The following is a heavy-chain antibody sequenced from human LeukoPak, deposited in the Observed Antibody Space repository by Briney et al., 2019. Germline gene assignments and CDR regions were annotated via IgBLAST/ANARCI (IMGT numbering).Heavy chain of an antibody. CDR1: GYTFTSYY. Sequence: ASVKVSCKASGYTFTSYYMHWVRQAPGQGLEWMGIINPSDGSTSYAQKFQGRVTMTRDTSTSTVYMELSSLRSEDTAVYYCASRLARGSGSYRYYYYMDVWGKGTTVTVSS. D-gene: IGHD3-10*01. CDR2: INPSDGST. V-gene: IGHV1-46*01. J-gene: IGHJ6*03. CDR3: ASRLARGSGSYRYYYYMDV.